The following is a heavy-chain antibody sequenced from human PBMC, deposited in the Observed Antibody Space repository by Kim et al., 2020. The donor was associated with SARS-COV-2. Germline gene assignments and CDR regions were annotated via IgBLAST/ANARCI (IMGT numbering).Heavy chain of an antibody. D-gene: IGHD3-3*01. J-gene: IGHJ6*03. CDR2: ISAYNGNT. CDR3: ARDRRITIFGVVTHGYYYYYMVV. Sequence: ASVKVSCKASGYTFTSYGISWVRQAPGQGLEWMGWISAYNGNTNYAQKPQGRVTMTTDTSTSTAYMELRSLRSDDTAVYYCARDRRITIFGVVTHGYYYYYMVVWGKGTTVTVSS. V-gene: IGHV1-18*01. CDR1: GYTFTSYG.